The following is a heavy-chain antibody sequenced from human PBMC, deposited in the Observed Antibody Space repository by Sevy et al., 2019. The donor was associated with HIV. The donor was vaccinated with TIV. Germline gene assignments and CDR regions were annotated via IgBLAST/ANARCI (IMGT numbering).Heavy chain of an antibody. V-gene: IGHV3-48*01. J-gene: IGHJ4*02. Sequence: GGSLRLSCAASGFTFSSYSMDWVRQAPGTGLEWVSYISSGFSTIHYADSVKGRFTISRDNAKNSLYLQMNRLRAEDTAVYYCARDNGDYFLSTSVFDYWGQRTLVTVSS. CDR1: GFTFSSYS. D-gene: IGHD4-17*01. CDR3: ARDNGDYFLSTSVFDY. CDR2: ISSGFSTI.